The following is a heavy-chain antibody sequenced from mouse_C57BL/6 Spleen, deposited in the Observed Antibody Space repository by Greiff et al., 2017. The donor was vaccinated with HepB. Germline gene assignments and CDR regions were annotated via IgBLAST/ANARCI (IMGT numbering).Heavy chain of an antibody. J-gene: IGHJ1*03. V-gene: IGHV1-81*01. Sequence: QVQLQQSGAELARPGASVKLSCKASGYTFTSYGISWVKQRTGQGLEWIGEIYPRSGNTYYNEKFKGKATLTADKSSSTAYMELRSVTSEDSAVYFCAREPITTVDYWYFDVWGTGTTVTVCS. CDR3: AREPITTVDYWYFDV. CDR1: GYTFTSYG. D-gene: IGHD1-1*01. CDR2: IYPRSGNT.